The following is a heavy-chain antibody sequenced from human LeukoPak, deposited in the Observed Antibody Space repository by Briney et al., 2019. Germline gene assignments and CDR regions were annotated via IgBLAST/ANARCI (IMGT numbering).Heavy chain of an antibody. D-gene: IGHD6-19*01. Sequence: GGPLRLSCAASGFTFSSYEMNWVRQAPGKGLEWISYISGSGSTIYYADSVKGRFTISRDNVKNSLYLQMNSLRAEDTAVYYCARDTSGWYKRFDYWGQGTLVTVSS. CDR1: GFTFSSYE. CDR3: ARDTSGWYKRFDY. CDR2: ISGSGSTI. J-gene: IGHJ4*02. V-gene: IGHV3-48*03.